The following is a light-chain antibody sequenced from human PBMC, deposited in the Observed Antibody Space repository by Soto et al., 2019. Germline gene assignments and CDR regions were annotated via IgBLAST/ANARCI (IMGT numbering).Light chain of an antibody. CDR1: QSVSSN. CDR3: QQYNNWPSWT. J-gene: IGKJ1*01. CDR2: GAS. V-gene: IGKV3-15*01. Sequence: EIVLTQSPATLSLSPGERGTLSCRASQSVSSNLAWYQQKPGQAPRLLIYGASTRATGIPARFSGSGSGTEFTLTISSLQSEDFAVYYCQQYNNWPSWTFGQGTKVDIK.